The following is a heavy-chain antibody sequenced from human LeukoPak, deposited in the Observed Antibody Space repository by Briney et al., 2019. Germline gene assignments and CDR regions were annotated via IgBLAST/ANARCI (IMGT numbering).Heavy chain of an antibody. Sequence: PSQTLSLTCTVSGGSISSGSYYWSWIRQPAGKGLEWIGRIYTSGSTNYNPSLKSRVTISVDTSKNRFSLKLSSVTAADTAVYYCARDSSGSGSYWDDAFDIWGQGTMVTVSS. D-gene: IGHD3-10*01. V-gene: IGHV4-61*02. J-gene: IGHJ3*02. CDR3: ARDSSGSGSYWDDAFDI. CDR1: GGSISSGSYY. CDR2: IYTSGST.